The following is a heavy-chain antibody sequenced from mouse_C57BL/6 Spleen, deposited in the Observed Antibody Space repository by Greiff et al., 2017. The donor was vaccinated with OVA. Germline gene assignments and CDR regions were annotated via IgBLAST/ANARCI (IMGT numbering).Heavy chain of an antibody. CDR3: ARGGDYGGYWYFDV. Sequence: VQLKESRPGLVKPSQSLSLTCSVTGYSITSGYYWNWIRQFPGNKLEWMGYISYDGSNNYNPSLKNRISITRDTSKNQFFLKLNSVTTEDTATYYCARGGDYGGYWYFDVWGTGTTVTVSS. CDR1: GYSITSGYY. J-gene: IGHJ1*03. V-gene: IGHV3-6*01. CDR2: ISYDGSN. D-gene: IGHD2-4*01.